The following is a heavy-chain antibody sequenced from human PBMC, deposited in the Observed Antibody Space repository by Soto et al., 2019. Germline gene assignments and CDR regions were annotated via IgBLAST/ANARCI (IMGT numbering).Heavy chain of an antibody. V-gene: IGHV4-39*07. CDR1: GGSISTSSYS. Sequence: SETLSLTCTVSGGSISTSSYSWGWIRQPPGKGLEWIGDIYYSGSTNYNPSLKSRVTISVDKSKNQFSLKLSSVTAADTAVYYGAIDLGYYDSSGDLDYWGQGTLLTVS. CDR3: AIDLGYYDSSGDLDY. D-gene: IGHD3-22*01. J-gene: IGHJ4*02. CDR2: IYYSGST.